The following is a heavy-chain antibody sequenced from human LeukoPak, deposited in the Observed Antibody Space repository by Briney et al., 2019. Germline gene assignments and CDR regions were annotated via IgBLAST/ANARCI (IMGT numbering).Heavy chain of an antibody. Sequence: ASVKVSCKASGYTFTSYAMKWVRQAPGQGLEWLGWINTNYGNPTYAQGFTGRFVFSLDTSVSTAYLQISSLKAEDTAVYYCATAREGGVVPAARLENWFDPWGQGTLVSVSS. CDR3: ATAREGGVVPAARLENWFDP. CDR2: INTNYGNP. CDR1: GYTFTSYA. V-gene: IGHV7-4-1*02. J-gene: IGHJ5*02. D-gene: IGHD2-2*01.